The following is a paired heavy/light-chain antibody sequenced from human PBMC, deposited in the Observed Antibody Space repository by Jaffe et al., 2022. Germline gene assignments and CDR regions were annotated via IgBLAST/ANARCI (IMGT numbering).Heavy chain of an antibody. CDR1: GFAFSGSA. V-gene: IGHV3-73*02. Sequence: EVQLVESGGGLVQPGGSLKLSCAASGFAFSGSAVNWVRRAPGKGLEWVGHIRSRTNNYATLYGASVRGRFTISRDDSKNTAYLQMNSLKIEDTAIYYCMSATTVWGRGTLVTVSS. D-gene: IGHD2-15*01. J-gene: IGHJ4*02. CDR3: MSATTV. CDR2: IRSRTNNYAT.
Light chain of an antibody. CDR2: KDK. CDR1: GLPKLY. J-gene: IGLJ3*02. V-gene: IGLV3-25*03. Sequence: SYELTQPPAVSVSPGQTARITCSGDGLPKLYTYWYQQRPGQAPVTVIYKDKERPPGIPERFSGSSSGKRATLTISGVQTEDEADYYCQSSDTADSHRGWVFGGGTKLTVL. CDR3: QSSDTADSHRGWV.